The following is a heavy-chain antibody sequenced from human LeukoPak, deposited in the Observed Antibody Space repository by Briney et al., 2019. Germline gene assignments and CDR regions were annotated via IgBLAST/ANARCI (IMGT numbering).Heavy chain of an antibody. J-gene: IGHJ4*02. Sequence: GGSLRLSCAASGFTFSSYSMNWVRQAPGKGPEWVSYISSSSSTIYYADSVKGRFTISRDNAKNSLYLQMNSLRAEDTAVYYCAKATQGYYGGYYFDYRGQGTLVTVSS. CDR2: ISSSSSTI. CDR3: AKATQGYYGGYYFDY. CDR1: GFTFSSYS. V-gene: IGHV3-48*01. D-gene: IGHD2/OR15-2a*01.